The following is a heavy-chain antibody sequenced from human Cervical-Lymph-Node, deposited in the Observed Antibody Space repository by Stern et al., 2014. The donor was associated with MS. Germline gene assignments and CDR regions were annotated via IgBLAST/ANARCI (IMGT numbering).Heavy chain of an antibody. CDR3: AGEAYYSGSGFPFNYYGMDV. CDR2: TYYRSKWYN. J-gene: IGHJ6*02. Sequence: QVQLQQSGPGLVKPSQTLSLTCAISGDSVSSNSAAWNWIRQSPSRGLEXLGRTYYRSKWYNDYAVSVKRRITIKPDTSKNQFSLQLNSVTPEDTAVYYCAGEAYYSGSGFPFNYYGMDVWGQGTTVTVSS. V-gene: IGHV6-1*01. D-gene: IGHD3-10*01. CDR1: GDSVSSNSAA.